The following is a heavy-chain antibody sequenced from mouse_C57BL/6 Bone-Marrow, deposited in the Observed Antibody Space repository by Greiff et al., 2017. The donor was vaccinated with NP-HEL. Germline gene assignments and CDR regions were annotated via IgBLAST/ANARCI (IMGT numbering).Heavy chain of an antibody. Sequence: EVQLQQSGPVLVKPGASVKMSCKASGYTFTDYYMNWVKQSHGKSLEWIGVINPYNGGTSYNQKFKGKATLTVDKSSSTAYMELNSLTSEDSAVYYCARRGYYFLYAMDYWGQGTSVTVSS. CDR1: GYTFTDYY. CDR2: INPYNGGT. J-gene: IGHJ4*01. D-gene: IGHD2-3*01. V-gene: IGHV1-19*01. CDR3: ARRGYYFLYAMDY.